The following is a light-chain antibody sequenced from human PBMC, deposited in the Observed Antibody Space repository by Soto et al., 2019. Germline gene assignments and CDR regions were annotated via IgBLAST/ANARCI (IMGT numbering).Light chain of an antibody. Sequence: IQMYKSPSSLSATKEDRVTITCRASQTISTYLNWYQQKPGKAPRLLIYDASSLLSGVPSRFSGSGSGTDFTLTIASLQPEDFSTDYCQQSDSTPYTFGQR. V-gene: IGKV1-39*01. CDR2: DAS. CDR3: QQSDSTPYT. J-gene: IGKJ2*01. CDR1: QTISTY.